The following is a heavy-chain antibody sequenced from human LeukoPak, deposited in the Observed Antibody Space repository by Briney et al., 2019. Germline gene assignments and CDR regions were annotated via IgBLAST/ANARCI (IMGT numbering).Heavy chain of an antibody. V-gene: IGHV3-66*02. D-gene: IGHD1-1*01. CDR2: IRDSGET. Sequence: GGSLRLSCAATGFSVRNYYMSWVRQAPGKGLEWVSLIRDSGETFYIDSVKGRFTTPRADSKTTVYLQINRLRGEDRAVYFCARERAAAEHWVELALWGQGPRVPFP. J-gene: IGHJ4*02. CDR3: ARERAAAEHWVELAL. CDR1: GFSVRNYY.